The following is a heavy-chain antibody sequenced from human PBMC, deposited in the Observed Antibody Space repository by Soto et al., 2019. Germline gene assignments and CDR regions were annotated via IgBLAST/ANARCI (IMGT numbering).Heavy chain of an antibody. CDR3: AKSVHYCKGSSCSPEAFDI. Sequence: QMQLVESGGGVVQPGRSLRLSCAASRFTFSDYGMHWVRQAPGKGLEWGAAISHDGGNEFYAESLKSRFTISRDNSNNTLYLQMNSLRTEDTALYYCAKSVHYCKGSSCSPEAFDIWGQGTGVTVSS. J-gene: IGHJ3*02. CDR1: RFTFSDYG. V-gene: IGHV3-30*18. D-gene: IGHD6-19*01. CDR2: ISHDGGNE.